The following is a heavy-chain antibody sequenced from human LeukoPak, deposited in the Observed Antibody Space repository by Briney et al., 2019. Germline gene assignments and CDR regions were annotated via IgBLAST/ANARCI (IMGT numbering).Heavy chain of an antibody. CDR3: RRGRGRFHL. CDR2: IYYSGRT. CDR1: GGSFNRGNYY. Sequence: SETLSLTCTVSGGSFNRGNYYWRWIRQPPGKGLEWIGYIYYSGRTHYNPSLKSRVTISVYTSKNQFPLKLSSVPAADPAVYFCRRGRGRFHLWGQGTVVTVSS. D-gene: IGHD3-10*01. V-gene: IGHV4-61*01. J-gene: IGHJ5*02.